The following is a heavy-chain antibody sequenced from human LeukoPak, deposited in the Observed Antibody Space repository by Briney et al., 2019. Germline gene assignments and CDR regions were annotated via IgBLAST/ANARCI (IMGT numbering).Heavy chain of an antibody. CDR1: GYSFTSYW. J-gene: IGHJ5*02. V-gene: IGHV5-51*01. Sequence: HGESLKISCKGSGYSFTSYWIGWVRPMPGKGLEWMVIIYPGDSDTRYSPSFQGQVTISADKSISTAYLQWSSLKASDTAMYYCARLPPTLNWFDPWGQGTLVTVSS. CDR3: ARLPPTLNWFDP. CDR2: IYPGDSDT.